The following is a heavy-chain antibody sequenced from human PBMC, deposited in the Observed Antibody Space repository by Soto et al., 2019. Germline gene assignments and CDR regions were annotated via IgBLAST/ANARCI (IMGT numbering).Heavy chain of an antibody. J-gene: IGHJ6*02. V-gene: IGHV5-51*01. CDR3: ARDKYCSSTSCRSTGNYYGMDV. CDR1: GYSFTSYW. CDR2: IYPGDSDT. Sequence: GESLKISCKGSGYSFTSYWIGWVRQMPGKGLEWMGIIYPGDSDTRYSPSFQGQVTISADKSISTAYLQWSSLKASDTAVYYCARDKYCSSTSCRSTGNYYGMDVWGQGTTVTVSS. D-gene: IGHD2-2*01.